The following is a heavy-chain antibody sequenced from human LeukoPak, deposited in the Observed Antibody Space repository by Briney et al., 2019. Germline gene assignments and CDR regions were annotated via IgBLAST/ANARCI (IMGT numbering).Heavy chain of an antibody. V-gene: IGHV3-48*03. CDR1: GFTFSSYE. CDR3: ARDPLPYYDISTGYYSQPHYFDY. D-gene: IGHD3-9*01. J-gene: IGHJ4*02. CDR2: ISSSGSTI. Sequence: GGSLRLSCAASGFTFSSYEMNWVRQAPGKGLEWVSYISSSGSTIYYADSVKGRFTISRDNAKNSLYLQMNSLRAEDTAVYYCARDPLPYYDISTGYYSQPHYFDYWGQGTLVTVSS.